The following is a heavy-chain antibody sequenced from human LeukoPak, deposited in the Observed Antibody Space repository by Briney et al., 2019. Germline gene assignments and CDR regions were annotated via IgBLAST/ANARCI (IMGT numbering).Heavy chain of an antibody. CDR2: ISGTSSFM. CDR1: GFNFRDYS. CDR3: ASAPPPCD. Sequence: GSLRLSCVAYGFNFRDYSMNWVRQAPGKGLDWVSGISGTSSFMYYGDSVKGRFTISRDNSKNTLYLQMNSLRAEDTAVYYCASAPPPCDWGQGTLVTVSS. J-gene: IGHJ4*02. V-gene: IGHV3-21*04.